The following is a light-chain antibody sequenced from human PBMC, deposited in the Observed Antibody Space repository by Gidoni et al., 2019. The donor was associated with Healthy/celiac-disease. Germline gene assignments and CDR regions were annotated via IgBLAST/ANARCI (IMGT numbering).Light chain of an antibody. Sequence: DIQMTQSPSTLSASVGDRVTITCRASQSISSWLAWYQQKPGKAPKLLICDASSLESGVPSRFSGSGSGTEFTLTISSLQPDDFATYCCQQYNSYSMYTFGQGTKLEIK. CDR3: QQYNSYSMYT. CDR1: QSISSW. V-gene: IGKV1-5*01. J-gene: IGKJ2*01. CDR2: DAS.